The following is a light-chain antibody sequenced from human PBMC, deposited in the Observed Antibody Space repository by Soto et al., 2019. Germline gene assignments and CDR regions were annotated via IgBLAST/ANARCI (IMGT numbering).Light chain of an antibody. CDR2: TVS. V-gene: IGKV3-15*01. Sequence: EVVMTQSPATLSASPGERATLTCRASQTVNSNLAWYQQKPGQAPRVLIYTVSIRATGIPARFSGSWSGTEFTLTISSLQSEDFGVYYCQQYNKWWTFGQGTKVDIK. CDR1: QTVNSN. J-gene: IGKJ1*01. CDR3: QQYNKWWT.